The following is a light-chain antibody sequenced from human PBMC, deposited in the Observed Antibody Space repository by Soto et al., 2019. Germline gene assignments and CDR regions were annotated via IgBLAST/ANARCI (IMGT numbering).Light chain of an antibody. Sequence: EIVLTQSPGTLSLSPGERATLACRASQSIRNNYLAWYQPKPGQAPRLLIYGASSRATGIPDRFSGSGSGTGFTFTISRLEPEDCAMYYCQLFGSSPRFTFGPGTKVDIK. CDR1: QSIRNNY. CDR2: GAS. J-gene: IGKJ3*01. V-gene: IGKV3-20*01. CDR3: QLFGSSPRFT.